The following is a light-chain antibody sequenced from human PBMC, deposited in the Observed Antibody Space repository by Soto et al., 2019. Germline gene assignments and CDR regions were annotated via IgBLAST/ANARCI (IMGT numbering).Light chain of an antibody. Sequence: QSVLTQPASVSGSPGQSITISCTGTSSDVGGYNYVSWYQQHPGKAPKLMICDVSNRPSGVSNRFSGSKSGNTASVTISGLQAEDEADYYCSSYTSSSTPYVFGTGTKLTVL. J-gene: IGLJ1*01. V-gene: IGLV2-14*01. CDR1: SSDVGGYNY. CDR2: DVS. CDR3: SSYTSSSTPYV.